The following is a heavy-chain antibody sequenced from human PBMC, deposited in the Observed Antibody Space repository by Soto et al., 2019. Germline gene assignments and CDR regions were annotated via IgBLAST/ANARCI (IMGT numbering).Heavy chain of an antibody. CDR1: GYTFTSYY. V-gene: IGHV1-46*01. CDR2: INPSGGST. CDR3: ARDGGAASISDYRSIFYY. D-gene: IGHD3-16*01. Sequence: ASVKVSCKASGYTFTSYYMHWVRQAPGQGLEWVGIINPSGGSTSYAQKFQGRVTMTRDTSTSTVYMELSSLRSEDTAVYYCARDGGAASISDYRSIFYYWGQETMVTVCS. J-gene: IGHJ4*02.